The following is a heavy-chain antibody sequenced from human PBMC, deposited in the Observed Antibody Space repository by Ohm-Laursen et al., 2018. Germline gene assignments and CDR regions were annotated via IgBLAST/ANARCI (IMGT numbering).Heavy chain of an antibody. V-gene: IGHV3-53*01. J-gene: IGHJ6*02. CDR2: MYSGGST. CDR3: ARDPYYYGMDV. CDR1: GFTVSSNY. Sequence: SLRLSCAASGFTVSSNYMNWVRQAPGKGLEWVSIMYSGGSTYYTDSVKGRFTISRDTSKNTLYLQMNSLRDEDTAVYYCARDPYYYGMDVWGQGTTVTVSS.